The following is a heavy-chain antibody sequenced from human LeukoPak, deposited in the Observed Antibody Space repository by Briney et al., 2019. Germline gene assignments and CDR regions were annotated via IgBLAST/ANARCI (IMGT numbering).Heavy chain of an antibody. CDR2: IGSSGGGI. Sequence: SGGSLRLPCAASGFTFSTYTMYWVRHPPGKRLEWVSIIGSSGGGIHYADSVKGRFTISRDNSKNTLYLQMNSLRAEDTAVYYCAKGSVVVAATPSHWFDPWGQGTLVTVSS. V-gene: IGHV3-23*01. D-gene: IGHD2-15*01. CDR1: GFTFSTYT. J-gene: IGHJ5*02. CDR3: AKGSVVVAATPSHWFDP.